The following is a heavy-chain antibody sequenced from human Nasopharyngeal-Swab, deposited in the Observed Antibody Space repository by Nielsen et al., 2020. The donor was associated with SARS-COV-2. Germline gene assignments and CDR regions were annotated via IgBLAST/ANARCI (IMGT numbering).Heavy chain of an antibody. V-gene: IGHV1-18*01. CDR3: ARAVGQQWLVRRNYFDY. Sequence: ASVKVSCKASGYTFTSSGISWVRQAPGQGLEWMGWISAYNGNTNYAQKLQGRVTMTTDTSTSTAYMELWSLRSDDTAVYYCARAVGQQWLVRRNYFDYWGQGTLVTVSS. D-gene: IGHD6-19*01. CDR1: GYTFTSSG. J-gene: IGHJ4*02. CDR2: ISAYNGNT.